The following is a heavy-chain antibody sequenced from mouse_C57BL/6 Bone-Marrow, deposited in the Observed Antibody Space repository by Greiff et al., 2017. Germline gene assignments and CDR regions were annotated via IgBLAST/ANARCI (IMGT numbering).Heavy chain of an antibody. J-gene: IGHJ3*01. CDR3: AENYERGLAY. V-gene: IGHV1-64*01. D-gene: IGHD2-4*01. CDR1: GYTFTSYW. Sequence: QVQLQQPGAELVKPGASVKLSCKASGYTFTSYWMHWVKQRPGQGLEWIGMIHPTSGSTNYNEKFKSKATLTVDKSSSTAYMQLISLTSEDSAGYYCAENYERGLAYWGEGTLVTVSA. CDR2: IHPTSGST.